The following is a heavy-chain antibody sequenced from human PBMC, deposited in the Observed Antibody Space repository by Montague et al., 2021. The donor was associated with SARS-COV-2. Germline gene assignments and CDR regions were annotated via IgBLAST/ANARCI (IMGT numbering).Heavy chain of an antibody. J-gene: IGHJ4*02. V-gene: IGHV3-53*01. Sequence: SLRLSCAASGLTVNANFMTWVRQSPGKGLEWVSVIYAGGGTDYADSVKGRFTVSGDNSKNTVYLQMNSLRVDDTALYYCASGLGYGDYGDYWGQGTLVTVSS. D-gene: IGHD4-17*01. CDR1: GLTVNANF. CDR2: IYAGGGT. CDR3: ASGLGYGDYGDY.